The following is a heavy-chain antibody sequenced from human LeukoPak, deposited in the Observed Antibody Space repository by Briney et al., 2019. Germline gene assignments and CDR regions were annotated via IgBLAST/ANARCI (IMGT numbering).Heavy chain of an antibody. CDR2: INPDGSQK. CDR1: GFTFSLYW. J-gene: IGHJ4*02. V-gene: IGHV3-7*01. Sequence: GGSLRLSCAASGFTFSLYWMTWVRQAPGKGLEWVADINPDGSQKYSVDSLKGRFTISRDNAKNSLYLRMNSLRAEDTAVYYCARGTMFPYYFDYWGQGTLVTVSS. D-gene: IGHD3-10*02. CDR3: ARGTMFPYYFDY.